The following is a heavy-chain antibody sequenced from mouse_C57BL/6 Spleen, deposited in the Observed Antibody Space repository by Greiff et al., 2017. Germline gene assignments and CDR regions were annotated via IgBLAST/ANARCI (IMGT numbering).Heavy chain of an antibody. Sequence: VKLQQPGAELVRPGSSVKLSCKASGYTFTSYWMDWVKQRPGQGLEWIGNIYPSDSETHYNQKFKDKATLTVDKSSSTAYMQLSSLTSEDSAVYYCARGGGYYYGSLYWYFDVWGTGTTVTVSS. V-gene: IGHV1-61*01. J-gene: IGHJ1*03. CDR2: IYPSDSET. CDR1: GYTFTSYW. D-gene: IGHD1-1*01. CDR3: ARGGGYYYGSLYWYFDV.